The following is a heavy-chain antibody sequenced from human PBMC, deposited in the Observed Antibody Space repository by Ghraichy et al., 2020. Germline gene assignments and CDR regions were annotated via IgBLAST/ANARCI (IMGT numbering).Heavy chain of an antibody. CDR3: AGFSQLLPYYYYYMDV. J-gene: IGHJ6*03. D-gene: IGHD2-2*01. V-gene: IGHV1-18*01. CDR2: ISAYNGDT. Sequence: ASVKVSCKASGSPFTNSAITWVRQAPGQGLEWMGWISAYNGDTIYAQKFQGRVTMTADTPTSTAYMELRSLRSDDTAVYYCAGFSQLLPYYYYYMDVWGKGTSVTVSS. CDR1: GSPFTNSA.